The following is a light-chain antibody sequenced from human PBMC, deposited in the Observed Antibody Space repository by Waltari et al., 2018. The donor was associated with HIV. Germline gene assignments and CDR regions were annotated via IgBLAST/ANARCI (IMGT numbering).Light chain of an antibody. CDR1: NIGSKS. J-gene: IGLJ3*02. Sequence: SSVLTQPPSVSVASGKQARITCGGNNIGSKSVHWYQQKPGQAPVQVIYYDSDRPSGIPERFSGSNSGNTATLTISRVEAGDEADYYCQVWDSSSDRVFGGGTKLTVL. CDR3: QVWDSSSDRV. CDR2: YDS. V-gene: IGLV3-21*04.